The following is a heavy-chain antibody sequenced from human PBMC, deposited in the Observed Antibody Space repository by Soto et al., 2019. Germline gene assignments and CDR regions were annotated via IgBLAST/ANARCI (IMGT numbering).Heavy chain of an antibody. V-gene: IGHV1-69*01. D-gene: IGHD1-26*01. Sequence: QMQLVQSGAEVKKPGSSVKVSCKASGGTSSTYSISWVRQGPGQGLEWMGEIIPIFGTAYYSQKFQDRVTISVDASTTTVQMELSSLRSDDTAVYYCARGRVGSMNWFDPWGQGTLVTVSS. J-gene: IGHJ5*02. CDR1: GGTSSTYS. CDR3: ARGRVGSMNWFDP. CDR2: IIPIFGTA.